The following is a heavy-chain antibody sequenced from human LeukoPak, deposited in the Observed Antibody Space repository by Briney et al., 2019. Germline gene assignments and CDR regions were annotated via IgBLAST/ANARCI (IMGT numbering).Heavy chain of an antibody. V-gene: IGHV3-48*03. CDR1: GFTFSSFE. J-gene: IGHJ4*02. D-gene: IGHD4-17*01. CDR2: ITNTGRTI. Sequence: PGGSLRLSRVASGFTFSSFEMNWVRQAPGKGLEWLSYITNTGRTIYYADSVKGRFTISRDNAKNSLYLHMNSLRGDDTAIYYCARGGAYGMMGYWGQGTLVTVSS. CDR3: ARGGAYGMMGY.